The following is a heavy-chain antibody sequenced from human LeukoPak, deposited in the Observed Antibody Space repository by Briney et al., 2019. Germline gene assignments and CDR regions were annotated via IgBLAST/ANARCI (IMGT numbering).Heavy chain of an antibody. D-gene: IGHD1-26*01. Sequence: PGGSLRLSCAASGFTFSSYSMNWVRQAPGKGLEWVSSISSSSSYIYYADSVKGRFTISRDNAKNSLYLQMNSLRAEDTAVYYCARLEGGRSFFDYWGQGTLVTVSS. J-gene: IGHJ4*02. CDR2: ISSSSSYI. CDR3: ARLEGGRSFFDY. CDR1: GFTFSSYS. V-gene: IGHV3-21*01.